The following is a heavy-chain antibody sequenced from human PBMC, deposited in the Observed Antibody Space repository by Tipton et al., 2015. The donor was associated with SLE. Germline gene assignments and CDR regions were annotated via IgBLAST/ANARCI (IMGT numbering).Heavy chain of an antibody. D-gene: IGHD3-22*01. V-gene: IGHV3-7*01. CDR1: GFTFSSCW. CDR3: AKDSSDFECCGYFNY. Sequence: SLRLSCVASGFTFSSCWMNWVRQAPGKGLEWVANIKQDGSEKYYVDSVKGRFTISRDKAKNSLYLQMNSLRVEDTALYYCAKDSSDFECCGYFNYWGPGSQVTASS. CDR2: IKQDGSEK. J-gene: IGHJ4*02.